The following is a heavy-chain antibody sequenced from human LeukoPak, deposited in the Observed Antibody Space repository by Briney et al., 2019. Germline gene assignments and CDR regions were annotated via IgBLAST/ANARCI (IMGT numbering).Heavy chain of an antibody. Sequence: GGSLRLSCAASGFTFSSYAMSWVRQAPGKGLEWVSAISGSGGSTYYADSVKGRFTISRHNSKNTLYLQMNSLRAEDTAVYYCARGPFVLLWFGGYLYFDYWGQGTLVTVSS. D-gene: IGHD3-10*01. V-gene: IGHV3-23*01. CDR3: ARGPFVLLWFGGYLYFDY. CDR2: ISGSGGST. CDR1: GFTFSSYA. J-gene: IGHJ4*02.